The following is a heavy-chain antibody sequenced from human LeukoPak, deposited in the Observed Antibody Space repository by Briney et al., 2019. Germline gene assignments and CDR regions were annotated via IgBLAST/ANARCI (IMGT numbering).Heavy chain of an antibody. CDR3: AKSYYYDSSGDLSADAFDI. V-gene: IGHV3-9*03. Sequence: PGGSLRLSCAASGFTFDDYAMHWVRQAPGKGLEWVSGISWNSGSIGYADSVKGRFTISRDNAKNSLYLQMNSLRAEDMALYYCAKSYYYDSSGDLSADAFDIWGQGTMVTVSS. CDR2: ISWNSGSI. D-gene: IGHD3-22*01. J-gene: IGHJ3*02. CDR1: GFTFDDYA.